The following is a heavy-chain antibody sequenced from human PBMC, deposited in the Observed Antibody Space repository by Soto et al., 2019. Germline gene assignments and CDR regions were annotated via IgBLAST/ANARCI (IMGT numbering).Heavy chain of an antibody. Sequence: ASETLSLTCTVSGGSVSSGSYYWSWIRQPPGKGLEWVGYIYNSGSANYNPSLNSRVTMSVDTSKTHFSLKLSSLTAADTAVYYCARQYCSGGRCFDAFDIWGRGTMVTVS. CDR1: GGSVSSGSYY. CDR2: IYNSGSA. J-gene: IGHJ3*02. D-gene: IGHD2-15*01. CDR3: ARQYCSGGRCFDAFDI. V-gene: IGHV4-61*01.